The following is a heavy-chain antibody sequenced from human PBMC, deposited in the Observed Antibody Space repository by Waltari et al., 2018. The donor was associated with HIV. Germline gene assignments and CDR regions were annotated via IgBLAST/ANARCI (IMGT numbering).Heavy chain of an antibody. CDR1: GFTFSSYW. CDR3: ASGYSSSWRSDYYYYGMDV. Sequence: EVQLVESGGGLVQPGGSLRLSCAASGFTFSSYWMHWVRQAPGKGLVLVSLINMDVRSTSYADSVKGRFTISRDNAKNTLYLQMNSLRAEDTAVYYCASGYSSSWRSDYYYYGMDVWGQGTTVTVSS. V-gene: IGHV3-74*01. D-gene: IGHD6-13*01. CDR2: INMDVRST. J-gene: IGHJ6*02.